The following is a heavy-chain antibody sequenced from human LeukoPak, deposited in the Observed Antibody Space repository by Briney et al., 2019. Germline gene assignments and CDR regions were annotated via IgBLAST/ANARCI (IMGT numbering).Heavy chain of an antibody. J-gene: IGHJ5*02. CDR2: LYYSGST. D-gene: IGHD3-10*01. V-gene: IGHV4-59*01. Sequence: PSETLSLTCTVSGASISGYYWSWIRQPPGKGLEWIGYLYYSGSTNYNPSLKSRVTISVDTSKNQFSLKLSSVTAADTAVYYCARDEDSAYGSGSYLSWGQGTLVTVSS. CDR1: GASISGYY. CDR3: ARDEDSAYGSGSYLS.